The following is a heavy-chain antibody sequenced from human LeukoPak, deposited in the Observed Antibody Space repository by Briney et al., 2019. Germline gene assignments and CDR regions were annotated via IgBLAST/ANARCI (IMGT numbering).Heavy chain of an antibody. Sequence: SVKVSCKASGYTFTGYYIYWVRQAPGQGLEWMGGIIPIFGTANYAQKFQGRVTITADESTSTAYMELSSLRSEDTAVYYCARGGYYYDQPQFDPWGQGTLVTVSS. CDR3: ARGGYYYDQPQFDP. CDR1: GYTFTGYY. D-gene: IGHD3-22*01. CDR2: IIPIFGTA. V-gene: IGHV1-69*13. J-gene: IGHJ5*02.